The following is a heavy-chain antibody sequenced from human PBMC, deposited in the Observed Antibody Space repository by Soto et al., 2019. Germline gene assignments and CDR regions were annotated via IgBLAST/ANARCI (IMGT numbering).Heavy chain of an antibody. CDR2: IIPIFGTA. Sequence: GASVKVSCKASGGTFSSYAISWVRQAPGQGLEWMGGIIPIFGTANYAQKFQGRVTITADESTSTAYMELSSLRSEDTAVYYCAVAVAGTANWFDPWGQGTLVTVSA. D-gene: IGHD6-19*01. V-gene: IGHV1-69*13. J-gene: IGHJ5*02. CDR3: AVAVAGTANWFDP. CDR1: GGTFSSYA.